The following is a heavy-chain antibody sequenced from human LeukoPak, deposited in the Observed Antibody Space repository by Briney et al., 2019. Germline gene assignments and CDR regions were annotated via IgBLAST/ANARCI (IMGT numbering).Heavy chain of an antibody. J-gene: IGHJ5*02. D-gene: IGHD3-3*01. CDR1: GFTFSSYS. CDR2: ISSSNTYI. Sequence: GGSLRLSCAASGFTFSSYSMNWVRQAPGKGLEWVSSISSSNTYIYYADSVKGRFTISRDNAKNSLYLQMNSLRAEDTAVYYCARGRITIFGVVKGDWFDPWGQGTLVTVSS. CDR3: ARGRITIFGVVKGDWFDP. V-gene: IGHV3-21*01.